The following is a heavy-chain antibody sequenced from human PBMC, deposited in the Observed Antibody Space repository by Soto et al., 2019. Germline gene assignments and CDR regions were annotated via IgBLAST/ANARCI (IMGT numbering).Heavy chain of an antibody. CDR3: ARNTVSAAGADYYGLDV. CDR2: IIPIFGTA. Sequence: ASVKVSCKASGGPFSSYAISWVRQAPGQGLEWMGGIIPIFGTANYAQKFQGRVAITADKSTGTAYMELSSLRSDDTAVYYCARNTVSAAGADYYGLDVWGQGTTVTVSS. J-gene: IGHJ6*02. D-gene: IGHD6-13*01. V-gene: IGHV1-69*06. CDR1: GGPFSSYA.